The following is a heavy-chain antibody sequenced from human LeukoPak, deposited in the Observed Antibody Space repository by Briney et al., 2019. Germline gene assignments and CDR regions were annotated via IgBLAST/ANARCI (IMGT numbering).Heavy chain of an antibody. D-gene: IGHD2-2*01. CDR1: EFTFSSYG. CDR2: ISYDGSNK. V-gene: IGHV3-30*18. CDR3: AKIGVPPSFDY. J-gene: IGHJ4*02. Sequence: GGSLRLSCAASEFTFSSYGMHWVRQAPGKGLEWVAVISYDGSNKYYADSVKGRFTISRDNSKNTLYLQMNSLRAEDTAVYYCAKIGVPPSFDYWGQGTLVTVSS.